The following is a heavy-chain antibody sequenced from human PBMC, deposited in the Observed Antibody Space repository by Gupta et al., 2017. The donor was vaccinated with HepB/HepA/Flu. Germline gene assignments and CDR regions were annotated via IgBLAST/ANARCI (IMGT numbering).Heavy chain of an antibody. J-gene: IGHJ4*02. CDR1: GFTFSNHW. D-gene: IGHD1-26*01. V-gene: IGHV3-7*01. CDR3: ASVWDMGY. CDR2: IKQDASEI. Sequence: EVQLVESGGVLVQAGGSLRLSCAAAGFTFSNHWMDWVRQAPGKGLEWVATIKQDASEIYYVNSVRGRFTISRDNGKTSLYLQMNSLRAEDTAIYYCASVWDMGYWGQGTLVTVSS.